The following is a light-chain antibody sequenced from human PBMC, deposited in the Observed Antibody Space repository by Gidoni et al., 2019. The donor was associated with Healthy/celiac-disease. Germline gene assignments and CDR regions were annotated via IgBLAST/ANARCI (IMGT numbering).Light chain of an antibody. CDR3: QQSYSTPGT. J-gene: IGKJ1*01. V-gene: IGKV1-39*01. CDR1: QRISSY. Sequence: DIQMTKSPSSLSASVGDRVTLTCRASQRISSYLTWDQQKPGKAPKLLLYAASSLQSGVPSRFSGSGSGTDFTLTINSLQPEDFATYYCQQSYSTPGTFGQGTKVEIK. CDR2: AAS.